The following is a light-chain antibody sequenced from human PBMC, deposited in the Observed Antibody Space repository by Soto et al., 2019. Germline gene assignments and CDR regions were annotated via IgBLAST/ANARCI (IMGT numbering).Light chain of an antibody. CDR2: DVS. V-gene: IGLV2-14*01. J-gene: IGLJ2*01. CDR3: SSYTSSSILVV. Sequence: QSALTQPASVSGSPGQSITISCTGTSSDVGCYNYVSWYQQHPGKAPKLMIYDVSNRPSGVSNRFSGSKSGNTASLTISGLQAEDEADYYCSSYTSSSILVVFGGVTKLTVL. CDR1: SSDVGCYNY.